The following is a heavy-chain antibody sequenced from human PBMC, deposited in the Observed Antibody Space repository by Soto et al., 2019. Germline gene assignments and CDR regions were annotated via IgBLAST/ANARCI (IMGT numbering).Heavy chain of an antibody. Sequence: ASVKVSCKASGYTFISYGISWVRQAPGQGLEWMGWISAYNGNTNYAQKLQGRVTMTTDTSTSTAYMELRSLRSDDTAVYYCAREVGAAIFGVVIIPDYYYGMDVWGQGTTVTVSS. CDR3: AREVGAAIFGVVIIPDYYYGMDV. D-gene: IGHD3-3*01. CDR1: GYTFISYG. V-gene: IGHV1-18*04. CDR2: ISAYNGNT. J-gene: IGHJ6*02.